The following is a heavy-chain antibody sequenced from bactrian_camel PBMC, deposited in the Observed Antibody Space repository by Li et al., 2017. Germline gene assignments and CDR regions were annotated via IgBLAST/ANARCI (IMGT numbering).Heavy chain of an antibody. CDR1: VYTYSSAC. CDR3: AASTMVAGWLPLQRYEYNY. D-gene: IGHD6*01. CDR2: ISWNGGMV. J-gene: IGHJ4*01. Sequence: VQLVESGGGSVQSGGSLRLSCVAAVYTYSSACMGWFRQAPGKEREAVACISWNGGMVRYADSVKGRFAVAKDNAENTLYLQMNSLKPEDTAMYYCAASTMVAGWLPLQRYEYNYWGQGTQVTVS. V-gene: IGHV3S59*01.